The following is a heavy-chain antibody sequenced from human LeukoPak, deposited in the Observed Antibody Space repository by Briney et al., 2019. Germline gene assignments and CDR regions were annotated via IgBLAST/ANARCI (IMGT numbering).Heavy chain of an antibody. CDR1: LGSIRTRGDY. CDR3: ARQGPPFRDGYNLDY. V-gene: IGHV4-39*01. CDR2: IYYSGTT. D-gene: IGHD5-24*01. J-gene: IGHJ4*02. Sequence: KPSETLSLTCTFSLGSIRTRGDYTGWIRQAPGKGLEWIGSIYYSGTTYHNPALKSRVTISVDTSKNQFSLNLRSVTPAHTGVYYCARQGPPFRDGYNLDYWGQGTLVTVSS.